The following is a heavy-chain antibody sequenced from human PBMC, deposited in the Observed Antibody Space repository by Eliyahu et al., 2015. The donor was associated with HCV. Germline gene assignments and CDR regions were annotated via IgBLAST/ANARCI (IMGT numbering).Heavy chain of an antibody. CDR3: ASLRRIAAAYDAFDI. CDR2: XSSSGSTI. D-gene: IGHD6-13*01. CDR1: GFXFXDYY. J-gene: IGHJ3*02. Sequence: QVQLVESGGGLVKPGGSLRLSCAASGFXFXDYYMTWXRQAPGKGLEWVSYXSSSGSTIYYADSVKGRFTISRDNAKNSLYLQMNSLRAEDTAVYYCASLRRIAAAYDAFDIWGQGTMVTVSS. V-gene: IGHV3-11*01.